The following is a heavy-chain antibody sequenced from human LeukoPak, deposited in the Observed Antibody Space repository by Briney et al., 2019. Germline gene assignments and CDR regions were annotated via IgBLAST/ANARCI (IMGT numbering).Heavy chain of an antibody. V-gene: IGHV4-39*07. CDR2: INHSGST. J-gene: IGHJ4*02. Sequence: SETLSLTCTVSGGSISSSSYYWGWIRQPPGKGLEWIGEINHSGSTNYNPSLKSRVTISVDTSKNQFSLKLSSVTAADTAVYYCARVSRRAIDYWGQGTLVTVSS. CDR1: GGSISSSSYY. CDR3: ARVSRRAIDY.